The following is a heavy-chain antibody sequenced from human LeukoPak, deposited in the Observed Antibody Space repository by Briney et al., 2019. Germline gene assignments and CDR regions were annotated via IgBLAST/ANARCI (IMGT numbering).Heavy chain of an antibody. V-gene: IGHV4-39*01. CDR2: IYYSGST. Sequence: YPSETLSLTCTVSGGSISSSSYYWGWIRQPPGKGLEWIGSIYYSGSTYYNPSLKSRVTISVDTSKNQFSLKLSSVTAADTAVYYCARRDSQLVNFFDYWGQGTLVTVSS. CDR1: GGSISSSSYY. D-gene: IGHD6-6*01. J-gene: IGHJ4*02. CDR3: ARRDSQLVNFFDY.